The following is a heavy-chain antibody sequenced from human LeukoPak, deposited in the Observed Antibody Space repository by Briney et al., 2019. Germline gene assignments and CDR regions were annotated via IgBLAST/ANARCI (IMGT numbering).Heavy chain of an antibody. Sequence: NSGNTGYAQKFQGRVTMPRNTSISTAYMELSSLRSEDTAVYYCARTAAAGSLWYYYYGMDVWGQGTTVTVSS. J-gene: IGHJ6*02. CDR2: NSGNT. V-gene: IGHV1-8*01. D-gene: IGHD6-13*01. CDR3: ARTAAAGSLWYYYYGMDV.